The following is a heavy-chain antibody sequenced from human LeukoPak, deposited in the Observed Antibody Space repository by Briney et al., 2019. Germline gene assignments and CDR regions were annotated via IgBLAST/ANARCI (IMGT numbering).Heavy chain of an antibody. D-gene: IGHD3-9*01. CDR3: ARGRPGGRYFDTGASPYYFDY. V-gene: IGHV3-30*02. CDR2: IRYDGSNK. CDR1: GFIFSSYG. J-gene: IGHJ4*02. Sequence: GGSLRLSCAASGFIFSSYGLHWVRQAPGKGLEWVAFIRYDGSNKYYADSVKGRVTISRDNSKNTLYLQMDSLRAEDTAVYYCARGRPGGRYFDTGASPYYFDYWGQGTLVTVSS.